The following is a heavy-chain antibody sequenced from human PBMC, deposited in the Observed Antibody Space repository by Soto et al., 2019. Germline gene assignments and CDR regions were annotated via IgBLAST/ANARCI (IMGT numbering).Heavy chain of an antibody. Sequence: QAPGQGLEWMGGIIPIFGTANYAQKFQGRVTITADESTSTAYMELSSLRSEDTVVYYCARAGNCISTSRLSRASYYYGMDVWGQGTTVTVSS. V-gene: IGHV1-69*01. D-gene: IGHD2-2*01. J-gene: IGHJ6*02. CDR2: IIPIFGTA. CDR3: ARAGNCISTSRLSRASYYYGMDV.